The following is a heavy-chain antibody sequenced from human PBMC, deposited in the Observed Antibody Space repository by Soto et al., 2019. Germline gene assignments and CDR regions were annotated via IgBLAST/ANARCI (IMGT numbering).Heavy chain of an antibody. V-gene: IGHV3-30*18. D-gene: IGHD2-8*01. CDR2: ISYDGSNK. CDR1: GFTFSSYG. CDR3: AKPNQGALYYGGMDC. J-gene: IGHJ6*02. Sequence: GGSLRLSCAASGFTFSSYGMHWVRQAPGKGLEWVAVISYDGSNKHYADSVKGRFTISRDNSKNMLYLQMNSLRAEDTAVYYCAKPNQGALYYGGMDCWGQGTTVIHSS.